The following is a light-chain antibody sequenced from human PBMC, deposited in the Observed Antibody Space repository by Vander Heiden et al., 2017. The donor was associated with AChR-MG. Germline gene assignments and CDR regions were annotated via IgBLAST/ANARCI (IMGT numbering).Light chain of an antibody. CDR3: SSYTSSSTLV. Sequence: QSALTQPASVSGSPGQSITISCTGTSSDIGAFNYVSWYQQHPGKATKLMIYEVNNRPSGVANRFSGSKAGNTASLTISGLQAEDEADYHCSSYTSSSTLVFGGGTKLTVL. J-gene: IGLJ2*01. V-gene: IGLV2-14*01. CDR2: EVN. CDR1: SSDIGAFNY.